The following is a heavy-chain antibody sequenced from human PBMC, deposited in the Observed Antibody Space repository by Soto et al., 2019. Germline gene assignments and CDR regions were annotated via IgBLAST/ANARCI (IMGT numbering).Heavy chain of an antibody. D-gene: IGHD6-13*01. V-gene: IGHV4-34*01. CDR2: INHSGST. CDR1: GGSFSGYY. J-gene: IGHJ5*02. CDR3: ARGVRSIAAAADNWFDP. Sequence: SETLSLTCAVYGGSFSGYYWSWIRQPPGKGLEWIGEINHSGSTNYNPSLKSRVTISVDTSKNQFSLKLGSVTAADTAVYYCARGVRSIAAAADNWFDPWGQGTLVTVSS.